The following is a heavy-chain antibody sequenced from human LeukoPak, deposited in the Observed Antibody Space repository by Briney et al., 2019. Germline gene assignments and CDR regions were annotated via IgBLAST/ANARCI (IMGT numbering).Heavy chain of an antibody. CDR2: IYSGGST. V-gene: IGHV3-66*01. CDR3: ASEMATAYYYYGMDV. D-gene: IGHD5-24*01. Sequence: GGSLRLSCAASGFTVSSNYMSLVRQAPGKGLEWVSVIYSGGSTYYADSVKGRFTISRDNSKNTLYLQMNSLRAEDTAVYYCASEMATAYYYYGMDVWGQGTTVTVSS. J-gene: IGHJ6*02. CDR1: GFTVSSNY.